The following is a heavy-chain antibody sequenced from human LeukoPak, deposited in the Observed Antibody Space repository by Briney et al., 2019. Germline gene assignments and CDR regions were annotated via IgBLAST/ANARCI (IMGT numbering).Heavy chain of an antibody. CDR3: ARTLHGIAAARIKPYYFDY. CDR2: MNPNSGNT. J-gene: IGHJ4*02. CDR1: GYTFTSYD. Sequence: EASVKVSCXASGYTFTSYDINWVRQATGQGLEWMGWMNPNSGNTGYAQKFQGRVTMTRNTSISTAYMELSSLRSEDTAVYYCARTLHGIAAARIKPYYFDYWGQGTLVTVSS. D-gene: IGHD6-13*01. V-gene: IGHV1-8*01.